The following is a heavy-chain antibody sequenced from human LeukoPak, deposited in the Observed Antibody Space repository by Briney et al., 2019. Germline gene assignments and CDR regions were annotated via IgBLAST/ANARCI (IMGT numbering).Heavy chain of an antibody. J-gene: IGHJ4*02. CDR3: ARDLLNQVARDY. CDR2: ISSSSSYI. V-gene: IGHV3-21*01. CDR1: GFSFSSYI. D-gene: IGHD1-14*01. Sequence: GGSLRLSCAASGFSFSSYIMNWVRQAPGKGLEWVSSISSSSSYIYYADSVKGRFTISRDNAKNSLYLQMNSLRAEDTAVYYCARDLLNQVARDYWGQGTLVTVSS.